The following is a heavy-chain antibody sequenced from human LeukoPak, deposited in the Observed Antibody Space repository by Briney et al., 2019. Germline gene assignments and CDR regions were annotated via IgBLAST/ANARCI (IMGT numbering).Heavy chain of an antibody. V-gene: IGHV4-59*08. Sequence: SETLSLTCTVSGGSISSYFWSWIRQPPGKGLEWIGYIYYSGSTTYNPSLESRVTISVDTSKNQFSLKLSSVTAADTAVYYCARLWDSSGYSGAFDIWGQGTMVTVSS. J-gene: IGHJ3*02. CDR2: IYYSGST. D-gene: IGHD3-22*01. CDR3: ARLWDSSGYSGAFDI. CDR1: GGSISSYF.